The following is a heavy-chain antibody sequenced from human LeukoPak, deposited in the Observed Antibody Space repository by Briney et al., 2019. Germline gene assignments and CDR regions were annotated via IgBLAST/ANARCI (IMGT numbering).Heavy chain of an antibody. D-gene: IGHD1-26*01. V-gene: IGHV3-23*01. CDR2: VSGSGGST. J-gene: IGHJ4*02. Sequence: GGSLRLSCAASGFTFSNYDMSWVRQAPGKGLEWVSAVSGSGGSTYYADSVKGRFTVCRDNSKNTLYLQMNSLRAEDTAVYHCAKDKTSGTYFDYWGQGAPVTVSS. CDR3: AKDKTSGTYFDY. CDR1: GFTFSNYD.